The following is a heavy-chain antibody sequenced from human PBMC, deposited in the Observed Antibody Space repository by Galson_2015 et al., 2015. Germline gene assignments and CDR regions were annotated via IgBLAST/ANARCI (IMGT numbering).Heavy chain of an antibody. CDR3: ARETLVWVDGDYPPARWYFDL. D-gene: IGHD4-17*01. CDR1: GGSISSSNW. CDR2: IYHSGST. J-gene: IGHJ2*01. Sequence: ETLSLTCAVSGGSISSSNWWSWVRQPPGKGLEWIGEIYHSGSTNYNPSLKSQVTISVDKSKNQFSLKLSSVTAADTAVYYCARETLVWVDGDYPPARWYFDLWGRGTLVTVSS. V-gene: IGHV4-4*02.